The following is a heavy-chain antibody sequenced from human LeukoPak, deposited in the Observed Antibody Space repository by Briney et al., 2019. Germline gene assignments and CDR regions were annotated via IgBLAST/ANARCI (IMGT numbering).Heavy chain of an antibody. CDR2: INTNTGNP. CDR3: ARGPIEVTMVRGPNYPFDY. V-gene: IGHV7-4-1*02. D-gene: IGHD3-10*01. J-gene: IGHJ4*02. Sequence: ASVKVSCKASGYTFTSYAMNWVRQAPGQGLEWMGWINTNTGNPTYAQGFTGRFVFSLDTSVSTAYLQISSLKAEDTAVYYCARGPIEVTMVRGPNYPFDYWGQGTLVTVSS. CDR1: GYTFTSYA.